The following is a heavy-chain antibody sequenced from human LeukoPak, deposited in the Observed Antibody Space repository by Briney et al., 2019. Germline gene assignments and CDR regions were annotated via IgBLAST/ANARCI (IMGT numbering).Heavy chain of an antibody. CDR1: GDSISSSYW. CDR2: IFHSGNT. CDR3: ARAAAIAVMYYFDY. Sequence: SETLSLTCAVSGDSISSSYWWSWVRQPSGKGLEWIGEIFHSGNTNYNPPLKSRVTISVDKSKNQFSLKLSSVTAADTAVYYCARAAAIAVMYYFDYWGQGTLVTVSS. D-gene: IGHD2-2*02. J-gene: IGHJ4*02. V-gene: IGHV4-4*02.